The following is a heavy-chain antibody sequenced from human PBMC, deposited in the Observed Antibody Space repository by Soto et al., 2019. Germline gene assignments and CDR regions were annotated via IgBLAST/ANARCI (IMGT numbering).Heavy chain of an antibody. V-gene: IGHV4-39*01. CDR1: GDSISSSTYY. D-gene: IGHD6-6*01. Sequence: SETLSLTCTVSGDSISSSTYYWGWIRQPPGKGLEWIGCIYHTGTTYYNPSLKSRVTISVDTSKNQFSLKLSSVTAADTAVYYCARPYFSSSSMFDYWGQ. CDR2: IYHTGTT. CDR3: ARPYFSSSSMFDY. J-gene: IGHJ4*02.